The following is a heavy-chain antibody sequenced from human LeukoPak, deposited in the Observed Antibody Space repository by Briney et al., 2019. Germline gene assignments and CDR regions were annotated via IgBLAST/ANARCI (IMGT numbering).Heavy chain of an antibody. V-gene: IGHV3-23*01. CDR2: IFPSGGEI. CDR1: GFTFSTFA. CDR3: ATYRQVLLPFES. D-gene: IGHD2-8*02. Sequence: GGSLRLSCAASGFTFSTFAMVWVRQPPGKGLEWVSSIFPSGGEIHYADSVRGRFTISRDNSKSTLSLQMNSLRAEGTAIYYCATYRQVLLPFESWGQGTLVTVSS. J-gene: IGHJ4*02.